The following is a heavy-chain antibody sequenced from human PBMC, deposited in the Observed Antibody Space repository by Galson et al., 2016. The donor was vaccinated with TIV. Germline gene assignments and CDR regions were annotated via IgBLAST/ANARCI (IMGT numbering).Heavy chain of an antibody. CDR3: SRGVGRAIAAAGFRWLDP. D-gene: IGHD6-13*01. J-gene: IGHJ5*02. Sequence: SLRLSCAASGFTFSSHWMHWVRQSPGKGLVWVSRINSDGNRRTYADPVKGRFTISRDNAKNILYLQLNSLRVEDTAVYYCSRGVGRAIAAAGFRWLDPWGQGTQVIVSS. V-gene: IGHV3-74*01. CDR2: INSDGNRR. CDR1: GFTFSSHW.